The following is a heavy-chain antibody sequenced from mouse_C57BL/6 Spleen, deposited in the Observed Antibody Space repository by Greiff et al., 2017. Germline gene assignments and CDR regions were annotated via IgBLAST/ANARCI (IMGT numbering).Heavy chain of an antibody. CDR1: GYAFTNYL. CDR3: ARALYYDYDWYFDV. D-gene: IGHD2-4*01. Sequence: VKLVESGAELVRPGTSVKVSCKASGYAFTNYLIEWVKQRPGQGLEWIGVINPGSGGTNYNEKFKGKATLTADKSASTAYMQLSSLTSEDSAVDFGARALYYDYDWYFDVWGTGTTVTVSS. J-gene: IGHJ1*03. CDR2: INPGSGGT. V-gene: IGHV1-54*01.